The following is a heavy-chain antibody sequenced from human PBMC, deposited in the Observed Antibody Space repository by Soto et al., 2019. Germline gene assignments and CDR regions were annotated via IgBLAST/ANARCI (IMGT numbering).Heavy chain of an antibody. D-gene: IGHD6-13*01. Sequence: SETLSLTCTVSGGSISSSSYYWGWIRQPPGKGLEWIGSIYYSGSTYYNPSLKSRVTISVDTSKNQFSLKLSSVTAADTAVYYCARQGIAAEYYYYYGMDVWGQGTTVTVS. CDR3: ARQGIAAEYYYYYGMDV. V-gene: IGHV4-39*01. CDR2: IYYSGST. J-gene: IGHJ6*02. CDR1: GGSISSSSYY.